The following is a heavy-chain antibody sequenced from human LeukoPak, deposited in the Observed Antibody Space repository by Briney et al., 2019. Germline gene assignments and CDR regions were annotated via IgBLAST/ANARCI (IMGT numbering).Heavy chain of an antibody. CDR3: ARDYYYYGMDV. CDR1: GVSFSGYY. CDR2: INHSGST. V-gene: IGHV4-34*01. Sequence: SETLSLTCAVYGVSFSGYYWSWIRQPPGKGLEWIGEINHSGSTNYNPSLKSRVTISVDTSKNQFSLKLSSVTAADTAVYYCARDYYYYGMDVWGQGTTVTVSS. J-gene: IGHJ6*02.